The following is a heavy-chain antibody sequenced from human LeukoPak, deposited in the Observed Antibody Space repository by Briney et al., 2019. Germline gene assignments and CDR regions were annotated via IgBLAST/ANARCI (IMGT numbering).Heavy chain of an antibody. CDR3: ASATGVGAASF. V-gene: IGHV3-74*01. J-gene: IGHJ4*02. CDR1: GFTFSSYW. CDR2: LNSDGSST. D-gene: IGHD1-26*01. Sequence: PGGSLRLSCAASGFTFSSYWMYWVRQAPGKGLVWVSRLNSDGSSTNYADSVRGRFTISRDNARNTLYPQMNSLRAEDTGVYYCASATGVGAASFWGQGTLVTVSS.